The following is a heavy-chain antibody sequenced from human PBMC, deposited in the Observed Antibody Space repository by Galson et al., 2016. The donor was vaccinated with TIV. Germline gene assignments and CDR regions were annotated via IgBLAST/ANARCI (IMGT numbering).Heavy chain of an antibody. Sequence: QSGAEVKKPGESLKISCRGSGYRFSDYWIGCVRQTPEEGLGWMGVIYPGASDTKYSPSFQGQVTISADKSINTAYLQRNRLKASDTAIYFWATLSSGWPNYVDNWGQGTQVIVSS. V-gene: IGHV5-51*01. CDR3: ATLSSGWPNYVDN. D-gene: IGHD6-19*01. J-gene: IGHJ4*02. CDR1: GYRFSDYW. CDR2: IYPGASDT.